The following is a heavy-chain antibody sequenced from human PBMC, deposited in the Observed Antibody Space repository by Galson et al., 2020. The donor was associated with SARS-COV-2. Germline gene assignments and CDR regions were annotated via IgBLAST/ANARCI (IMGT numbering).Heavy chain of an antibody. V-gene: IGHV3-49*04. CDR1: GLTFGAYA. D-gene: IGHD3-3*01. CDR3: TRDDFWSGYYSY. J-gene: IGHJ4*02. CDR2: IRSKAYGGTT. Sequence: TGGSLRLSCTASGLTFGAYAMSWVRQAPGKGREWVGFIRSKAYGGTTEYAASVKGRFTISRDDSKSIAYLQMNSLKTEDTAVYYCTRDDFWSGYYSYWGQGTLVTVAS.